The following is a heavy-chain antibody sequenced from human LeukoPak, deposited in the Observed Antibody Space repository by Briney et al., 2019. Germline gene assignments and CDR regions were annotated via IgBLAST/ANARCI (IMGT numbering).Heavy chain of an antibody. CDR3: ARDGASNYGDYWYFDL. D-gene: IGHD4-17*01. V-gene: IGHV4-4*07. CDR2: LRPTDGYT. Sequence: PSETLSLTCTVSDGSITSYFLTWVRQSARKGLEFIGRLRPTDGYTNYNPSLRSRASMSLDTSKKQLSLELTSVTAADTAVYYCARDGASNYGDYWYFDLWGRGTLVSV. CDR1: DGSITSYF. J-gene: IGHJ2*01.